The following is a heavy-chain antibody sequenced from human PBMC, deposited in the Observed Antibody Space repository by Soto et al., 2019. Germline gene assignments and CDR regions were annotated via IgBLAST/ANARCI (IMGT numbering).Heavy chain of an antibody. CDR1: GFTFSDFA. D-gene: IGHD2-2*03. J-gene: IGHJ4*02. V-gene: IGHV3-23*01. Sequence: EVQVLESGGGLVQPGGSLRLSCAATGFTFSDFAMSWVRQAPGKGLEWVSRIYGGGNGPHYADSVKGRVTISRDNSKKSLYVQMNSLGAEDTAVYYCAKMEGMDPWAYSFDYWGQGTLVTVSS. CDR2: IYGGGNGP. CDR3: AKMEGMDPWAYSFDY.